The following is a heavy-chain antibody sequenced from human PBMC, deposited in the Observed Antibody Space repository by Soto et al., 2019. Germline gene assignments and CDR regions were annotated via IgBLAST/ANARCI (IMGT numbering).Heavy chain of an antibody. Sequence: QVQLVQSGAEVKNPGASVKVSCKASGYTFTRYGIGWARQAPGQGLEWMGWINTYKGNTNYAQNVQGRITLTTDTSTRTAYMELRSVRSNDTAIYYCAMVDVYVTPSPQDVWGQGTTVTVSS. CDR3: AMVDVYVTPSPQDV. J-gene: IGHJ6*02. V-gene: IGHV1-18*01. CDR2: INTYKGNT. CDR1: GYTFTRYG. D-gene: IGHD3-16*01.